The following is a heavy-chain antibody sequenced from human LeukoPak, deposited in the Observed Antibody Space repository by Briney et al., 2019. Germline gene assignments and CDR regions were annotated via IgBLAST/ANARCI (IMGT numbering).Heavy chain of an antibody. CDR3: ARVTSDGGSDY. Sequence: GGSLRLSCAASGFTFSSHWMTWVRQPPGKGLEWVANIKQGGSEKYYVDSVKGRFTISRDNAKNSLYLQMNSLRAEDTAVYFCARVTSDGGSDYWGQGTLVTVSS. CDR1: GFTFSSHW. D-gene: IGHD3-16*01. J-gene: IGHJ4*02. V-gene: IGHV3-7*03. CDR2: IKQGGSEK.